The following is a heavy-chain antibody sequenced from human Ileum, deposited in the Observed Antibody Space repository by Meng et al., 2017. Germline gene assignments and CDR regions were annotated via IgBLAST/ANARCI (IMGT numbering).Heavy chain of an antibody. V-gene: IGHV4-31*01. D-gene: IGHD2-15*01. Sequence: QVHLQESGPGLVNPSQTLSLTCTVSVDSISSGGYYWTWIRQHPGKGLEWIGYIYSSGGTYYTPSLKSLVTISLDTSKNQFSLRLSSVTAADTAVYYCARIGFCSGRSCYGFFDYWGQGTLVTVFS. CDR3: ARIGFCSGRSCYGFFDY. J-gene: IGHJ4*02. CDR2: IYSSGGT. CDR1: VDSISSGGYY.